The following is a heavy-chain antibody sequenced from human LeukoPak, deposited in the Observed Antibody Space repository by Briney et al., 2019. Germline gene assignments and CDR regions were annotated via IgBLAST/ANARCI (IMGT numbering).Heavy chain of an antibody. Sequence: GGSLRLSCAASGFTFSSYSLTWVRQAAGKGLEWVSSISSSSSYIYYADSVKGRFSISRDNAKNSLYLQMNSLRAEDTAVYYCARGAAAVAGNFDYWGQGTLVTVSS. CDR1: GFTFSSYS. J-gene: IGHJ4*02. D-gene: IGHD6-19*01. CDR3: ARGAAAVAGNFDY. V-gene: IGHV3-21*01. CDR2: ISSSSSYI.